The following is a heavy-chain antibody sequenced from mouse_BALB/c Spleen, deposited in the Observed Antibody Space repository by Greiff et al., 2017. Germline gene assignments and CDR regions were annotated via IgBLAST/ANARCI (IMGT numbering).Heavy chain of an antibody. V-gene: IGHV14-4*02. Sequence: VQLKQSGAELVRSGASVKLSCTASGFNIKDYYMHWVKQRPEQGLEWIGWIDPENGDTEYAPKFQGKATMTADTSSNTAYLQLSSLTSEDTAVYYCSYRYDVGRVLDYWGQGTTLTVSS. CDR2: IDPENGDT. CDR3: SYRYDVGRVLDY. CDR1: GFNIKDYY. J-gene: IGHJ2*01. D-gene: IGHD2-14*01.